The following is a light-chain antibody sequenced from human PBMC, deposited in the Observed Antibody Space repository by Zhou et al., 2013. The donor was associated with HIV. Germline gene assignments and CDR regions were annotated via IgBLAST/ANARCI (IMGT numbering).Light chain of an antibody. CDR2: GAS. Sequence: EIVLTQSPGTLSLSPGERATLSCRASQSVTGSYLTWYQQKPGQAPRLLIYGASSRATGTPDRFSGSGSGTDFTLTISRLEPEDFAVYYCQQYGSSPRYTFGQGTKVEIK. V-gene: IGKV3-20*01. CDR3: QQYGSSPRYT. J-gene: IGKJ2*01. CDR1: QSVTGSY.